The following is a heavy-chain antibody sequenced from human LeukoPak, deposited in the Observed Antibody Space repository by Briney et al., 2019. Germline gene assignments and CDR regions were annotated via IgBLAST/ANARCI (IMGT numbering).Heavy chain of an antibody. V-gene: IGHV1-46*01. CDR3: ARSRGATDWFDP. CDR2: INPSGGST. J-gene: IGHJ5*01. CDR1: GYTFTSYY. Sequence: ASVKVSWKASGYTFTSYYMHWVRQAPGQGLEWMGIINPSGGSTSYAQKFQGRVTMTRDTSTSTVYMELSSLRSEDTAVYYCARSRGATDWFDPWGQGTLVTVSS. D-gene: IGHD5-12*01.